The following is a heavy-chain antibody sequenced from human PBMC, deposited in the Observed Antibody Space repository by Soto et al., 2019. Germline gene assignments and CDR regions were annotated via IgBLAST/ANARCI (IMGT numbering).Heavy chain of an antibody. Sequence: SETLSLTCAVYGGSFSGYYWIWIRQPPGKGLEWIGEINHSGSTNYNPSLKSRVTISVDASKNQFSLKLSSVTAADTAVYYCARLRAAAGFYYYYYGMDVWGQGTTVTVSS. CDR2: INHSGST. V-gene: IGHV4-34*01. CDR3: ARLRAAAGFYYYYYGMDV. CDR1: GGSFSGYY. D-gene: IGHD6-13*01. J-gene: IGHJ6*02.